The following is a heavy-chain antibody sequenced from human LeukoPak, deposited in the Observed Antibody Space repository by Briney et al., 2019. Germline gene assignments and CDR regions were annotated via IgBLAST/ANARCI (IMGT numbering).Heavy chain of an antibody. CDR2: IRYDGSNK. Sequence: GGSLRLSCAASGFTFSSYGMHWVRQAPGKGLEWVAFIRYDGSNKYYADSVKGRFTISRDNAKNSLYLQMNSLRAEDTAVYYCARARSSYGYGDAFDIWGQGTMVTVSS. CDR3: ARARSSYGYGDAFDI. J-gene: IGHJ3*02. V-gene: IGHV3-30*02. CDR1: GFTFSSYG. D-gene: IGHD5-18*01.